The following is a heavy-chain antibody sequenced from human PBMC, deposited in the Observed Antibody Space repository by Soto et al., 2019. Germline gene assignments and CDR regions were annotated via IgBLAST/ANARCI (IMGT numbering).Heavy chain of an antibody. CDR1: GFTFSSYS. V-gene: IGHV3-21*01. CDR2: ISSSSSYI. J-gene: IGHJ5*02. Sequence: GGSLRLSCSASGFTFSSYSMNWVRQAPGKGLEWVSSISSSSSYIYYADSVKGRFTISRDNAKNSLYLQMNSLRAEDTAVYYCARYGPYSGRRITYKWFDHWGQGT. CDR3: ARYGPYSGRRITYKWFDH. D-gene: IGHD1-26*01.